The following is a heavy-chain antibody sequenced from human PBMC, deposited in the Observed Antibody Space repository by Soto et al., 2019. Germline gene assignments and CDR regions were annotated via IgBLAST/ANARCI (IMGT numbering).Heavy chain of an antibody. CDR1: GFTFSSFA. CDR2: ISGSADST. V-gene: IGHV3-23*01. D-gene: IGHD2-8*01. Sequence: EVQLLESGGGLVQPGGSLRLSCAASGFTFSSFALNWVRQAPGKGLEWVPIISGSADSTFYADSVKGRFTISRDNSKNMLYLQINCLRAEDTAVYYCAKTRGAMIYAISVYGMDVWGQGTTVTVSS. J-gene: IGHJ6*02. CDR3: AKTRGAMIYAISVYGMDV.